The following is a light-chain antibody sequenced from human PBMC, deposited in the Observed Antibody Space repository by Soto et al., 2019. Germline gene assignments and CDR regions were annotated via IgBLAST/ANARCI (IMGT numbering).Light chain of an antibody. CDR3: QQAHSFPFT. CDR2: GAS. V-gene: IGKV1-12*01. J-gene: IGKJ2*01. Sequence: DIKMTQSPSSVSASVGDRVTISCRASQDISGWLAWFQQNPGKAPKLLISGASSLQSGVPSRFSGSGSGTDFTLSITSLQPEDFATYFCQQAHSFPFTFGQGTKLEI. CDR1: QDISGW.